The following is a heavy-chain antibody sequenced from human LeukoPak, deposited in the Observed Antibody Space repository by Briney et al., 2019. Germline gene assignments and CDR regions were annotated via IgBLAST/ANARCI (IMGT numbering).Heavy chain of an antibody. D-gene: IGHD2-2*01. Sequence: GGSLRLSCAASGFSFSDSYMSWIGKAQGKGLGWVSYISRSGSTIYYADSVRGRFTISRDNAKNSLYLQMNGLRVEDTAVYYCATSGPGAPFDYWGQGTLVTVSS. CDR1: GFSFSDSY. CDR3: ATSGPGAPFDY. J-gene: IGHJ4*02. CDR2: ISRSGSTI. V-gene: IGHV3-11*01.